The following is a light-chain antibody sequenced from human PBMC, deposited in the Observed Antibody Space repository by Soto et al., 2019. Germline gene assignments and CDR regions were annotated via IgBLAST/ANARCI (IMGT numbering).Light chain of an antibody. V-gene: IGLV2-23*02. Sequence: QSALTQPASVSGSPGQSITISCTGTSSDVGSYNLVSWYQQYPGKAPKLMIYEVTKRLSGVSDRFSGSKSGNTASLTISGLQAEDEADYYCCSYAGGVIFGGGTKLTVL. CDR3: CSYAGGVI. CDR2: EVT. J-gene: IGLJ2*01. CDR1: SSDVGSYNL.